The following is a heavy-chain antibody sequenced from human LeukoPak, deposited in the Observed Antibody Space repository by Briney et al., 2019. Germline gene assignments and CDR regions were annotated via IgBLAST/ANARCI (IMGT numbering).Heavy chain of an antibody. D-gene: IGHD1-26*01. CDR2: ISAYNGNT. CDR1: GYTFTSYG. V-gene: IGHV1-18*01. J-gene: IGHJ4*02. CDR3: ARVVGGSYYSANCFDY. Sequence: VASVNVSFKPSGYTFTSYGISWVRQAPGQGLEWMGWISAYNGNTNYAQKLQGRVTMTTDTSTSTAYMELRSLRSDDTAVYYCARVVGGSYYSANCFDYWGQGTLVTVSS.